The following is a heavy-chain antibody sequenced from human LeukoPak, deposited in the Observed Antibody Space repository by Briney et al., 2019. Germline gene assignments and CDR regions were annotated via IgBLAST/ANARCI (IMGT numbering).Heavy chain of an antibody. J-gene: IGHJ5*02. CDR3: AKVLGGESSSWYGHH. Sequence: GGSLRLSCAASGFNFSIYGMHWVRQAPGKGLEWVAVISYDGTNKYYADSVKGRFTISRDNSKNTLYLEVNSLRSEDTAVYYCAKVLGGESSSWYGHHWGQGTLVTVSS. D-gene: IGHD6-13*01. CDR1: GFNFSIYG. CDR2: ISYDGTNK. V-gene: IGHV3-30*18.